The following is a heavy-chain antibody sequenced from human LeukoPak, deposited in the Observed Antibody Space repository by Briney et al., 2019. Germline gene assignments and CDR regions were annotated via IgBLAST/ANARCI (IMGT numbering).Heavy chain of an antibody. V-gene: IGHV4-59*01. CDR1: GGSISRYY. D-gene: IGHD3-22*01. Sequence: SETLSLTCTVSGGSISRYYWSWIRQPPGKGLEWIGYIYYSGSTDYNPSLKSRVTISVDTSKNQFSLKLSSVTAADTAVYYCAGLSDSSGYYYDGVDYWGQGTLVTVSS. J-gene: IGHJ4*02. CDR2: IYYSGST. CDR3: AGLSDSSGYYYDGVDY.